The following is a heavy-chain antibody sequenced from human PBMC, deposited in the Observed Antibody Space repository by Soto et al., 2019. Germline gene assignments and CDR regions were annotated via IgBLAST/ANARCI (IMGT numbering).Heavy chain of an antibody. Sequence: PTLVNPTQTLTLTCTFSGFSLSTSGVGVGWIRQPPGKALEWLALIYWNDDKRYSPSLKSRLTITKDTSKNQVVLTMTNMDPVDTATHYCAHRVVVAAKGWFDPWGQGTLVTVSS. CDR1: GFSLSTSGVG. D-gene: IGHD2-15*01. V-gene: IGHV2-5*01. CDR3: AHRVVVAAKGWFDP. CDR2: IYWNDDK. J-gene: IGHJ5*02.